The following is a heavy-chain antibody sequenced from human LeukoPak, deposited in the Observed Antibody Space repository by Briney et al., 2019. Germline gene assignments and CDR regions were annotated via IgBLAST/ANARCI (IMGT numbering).Heavy chain of an antibody. J-gene: IGHJ4*02. CDR2: IYYSGST. V-gene: IGHV4-30-4*01. Sequence: PSETLSLTCTVSGGCISSGDYYWSWIRQPPGKGLEWIGYIYYSGSTYYNPSLKSRVTISVDTSKSQFSLKLSSVTAADTAVYYCAASPVYYYDSSGYYYWGQGTLVTVSS. CDR1: GGCISSGDYY. D-gene: IGHD3-22*01. CDR3: AASPVYYYDSSGYYY.